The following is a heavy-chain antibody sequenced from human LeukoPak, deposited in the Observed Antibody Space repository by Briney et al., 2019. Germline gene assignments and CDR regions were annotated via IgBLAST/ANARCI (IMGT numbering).Heavy chain of an antibody. CDR3: ARGYYGSGSQT. D-gene: IGHD3-10*01. J-gene: IGHJ5*02. CDR2: IYYSGST. CDR1: GGSISSYY. Sequence: PSETLSLTCTVSGGSISSYYWSWIRQPPGKGLEWIGYIYYSGSTNYNPSLKSRITISVDTSKNQFSLKLSSVTAADTAVYYCARGYYGSGSQTWGQGTLVTVSS. V-gene: IGHV4-59*01.